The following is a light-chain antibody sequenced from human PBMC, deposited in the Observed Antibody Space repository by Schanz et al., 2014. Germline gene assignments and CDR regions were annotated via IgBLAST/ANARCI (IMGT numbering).Light chain of an antibody. CDR3: AAWDDSLHVV. CDR1: SSNIGSKT. V-gene: IGLV1-44*01. Sequence: QSVLTQPPSASGTPGQRVTISCSGSSSNIGSKTLNWYQQLPGAAPKLLIYSFTQRPSGVPDRFSGSKSGASASLAISGLQSEDEADYYCAAWDDSLHVVFGGGTKLTVL. CDR2: SFT. J-gene: IGLJ2*01.